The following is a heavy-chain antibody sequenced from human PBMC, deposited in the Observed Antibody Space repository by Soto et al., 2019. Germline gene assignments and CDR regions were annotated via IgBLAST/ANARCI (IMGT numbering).Heavy chain of an antibody. CDR2: ISGSGGST. Sequence: EVQLLESGGGLVQPGGSLRLSCAASGFTFSSYAMSWVRQAPGKGLEWVSAISGSGGSTYYADSVKGRFTISRDNSKNTLYLPMNSLRAEDTAVYYCASWAVWCGELFCDPWGQGTLVTVSS. J-gene: IGHJ5*02. CDR1: GFTFSSYA. CDR3: ASWAVWCGELFCDP. D-gene: IGHD3-10*01. V-gene: IGHV3-23*01.